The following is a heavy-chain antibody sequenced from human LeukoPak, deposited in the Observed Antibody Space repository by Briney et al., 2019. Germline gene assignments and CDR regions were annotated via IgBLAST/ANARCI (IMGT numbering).Heavy chain of an antibody. J-gene: IGHJ4*02. CDR2: TSAYNGNT. Sequence: ASVKVSCKASGYTFTSYGISWVRQAPGQGLEWMGWTSAYNGNTNYAQKLQGRVTMTTDTSTSTAYMELRSLRSDDTAVYYCARGLGDFWSGPYYFDYWGQGTLVTVSS. V-gene: IGHV1-18*01. CDR1: GYTFTSYG. CDR3: ARGLGDFWSGPYYFDY. D-gene: IGHD3-3*01.